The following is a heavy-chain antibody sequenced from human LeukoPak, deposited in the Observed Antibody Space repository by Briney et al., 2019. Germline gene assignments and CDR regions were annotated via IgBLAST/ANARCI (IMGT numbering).Heavy chain of an antibody. V-gene: IGHV3-74*01. CDR2: INTDGSVT. J-gene: IGHJ4*02. CDR1: GFTFSKYW. Sequence: GGSLRLSCAASGFTFSKYWMLWVRQAPGKGLESVSGINTDGSVTTYPDSVRGRFTDSRDNADNTTILQMNSVRDEDTAVYYCATKQWLAPPPDSWGQGTPVTVSS. CDR3: ATKQWLAPPPDS. D-gene: IGHD6-19*01.